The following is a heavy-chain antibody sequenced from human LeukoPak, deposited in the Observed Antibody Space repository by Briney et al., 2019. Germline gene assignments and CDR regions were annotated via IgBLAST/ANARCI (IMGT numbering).Heavy chain of an antibody. CDR3: AKEREGRYCSGGSCYSLDY. CDR1: GFTFDDYA. CDR2: ISWDGGST. Sequence: GGSLRLSCAASGFTFDDYAMHWVRQAPGKCLEWVSLISWDGGSTYYADSVKGRFTISRDNSKNSLYLQMNSLRAEDTALYYCAKEREGRYCSGGSCYSLDYWGQGTLVTVSS. J-gene: IGHJ4*02. V-gene: IGHV3-43D*03. D-gene: IGHD2-15*01.